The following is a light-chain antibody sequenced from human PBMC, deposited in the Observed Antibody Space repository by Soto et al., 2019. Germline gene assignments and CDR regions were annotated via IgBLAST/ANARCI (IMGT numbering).Light chain of an antibody. CDR2: EDN. Sequence: NFMLAQPPSVSGSPGQTVTISCTRSSGSIAINYVQWYQHRPGSAPTTVIYEDNQRPSGVPDRFSASIDSSSNSASLTISGLKTEDEADYYCQSYDSSNVVFGGGTKVTVL. CDR3: QSYDSSNVV. CDR1: SGSIAINY. J-gene: IGLJ2*01. V-gene: IGLV6-57*04.